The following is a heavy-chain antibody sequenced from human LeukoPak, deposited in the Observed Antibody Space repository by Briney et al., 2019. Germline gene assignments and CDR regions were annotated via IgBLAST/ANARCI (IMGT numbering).Heavy chain of an antibody. CDR2: IYPGDSDT. Sequence: GEPLKISCKGSGYSLTSYWIGWVRQMPGKGLEGMGIIYPGDSDTRYSPSFQGQVTISADKSISTAYLQWGSLKASDTAMYYCATGYLGYCSSTSCYDAFGIWGQGTMVTVSS. CDR1: GYSLTSYW. D-gene: IGHD2-2*01. CDR3: ATGYLGYCSSTSCYDAFGI. J-gene: IGHJ3*02. V-gene: IGHV5-51*01.